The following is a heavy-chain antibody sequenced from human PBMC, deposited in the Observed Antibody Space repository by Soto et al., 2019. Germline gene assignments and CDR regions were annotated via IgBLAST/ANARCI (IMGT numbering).Heavy chain of an antibody. V-gene: IGHV4-34*01. J-gene: IGHJ6*02. CDR3: ASSYCSSTSCYKLYYYYGMDV. D-gene: IGHD2-2*01. Sequence: SGTLFLTCAVYGGSFSGYYWSWIRPPPGEGLEWIGGTNHSGSTNYNPSLKSRVTISVDTSKNQFSLKLSSVTAADTAVYYCASSYCSSTSCYKLYYYYGMDVWGQGTTVTVSS. CDR1: GGSFSGYY. CDR2: TNHSGST.